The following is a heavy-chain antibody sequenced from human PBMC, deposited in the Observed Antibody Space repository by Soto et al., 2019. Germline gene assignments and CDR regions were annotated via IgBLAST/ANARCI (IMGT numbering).Heavy chain of an antibody. CDR3: ARDEGVVVADGAFDI. V-gene: IGHV3-33*01. Sequence: GESLKISCAASGFTFSSYGMHWVRQAPGKGLEWVAVIWYDGSNKYYADSVKGRFTISRDNSKNTLYLQMNSLRAEDTAVYYCARDEGVVVADGAFDIWGQGTMVTVSS. CDR1: GFTFSSYG. D-gene: IGHD2-15*01. J-gene: IGHJ3*02. CDR2: IWYDGSNK.